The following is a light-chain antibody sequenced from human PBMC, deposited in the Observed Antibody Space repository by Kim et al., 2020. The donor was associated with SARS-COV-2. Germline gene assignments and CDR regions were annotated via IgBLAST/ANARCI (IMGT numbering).Light chain of an antibody. CDR3: QQYGSSPLT. CDR2: GAS. J-gene: IGKJ4*01. V-gene: IGKV3-20*01. Sequence: EIVLTQSPGTLSLSPGERATLSCRASQSVSSSYLAWYQQKPGQAPRLLIYGASSRATVIPDRFSGSGSGTDFTLTISRLEPEDFAVYYCQQYGSSPLTFCGGTKVEIK. CDR1: QSVSSSY.